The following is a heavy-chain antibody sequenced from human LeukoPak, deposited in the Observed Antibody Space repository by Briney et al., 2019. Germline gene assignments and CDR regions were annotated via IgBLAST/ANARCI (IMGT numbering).Heavy chain of an antibody. CDR3: ARDSVAGTFVGNY. V-gene: IGHV1-2*02. CDR1: GYTFTGYY. D-gene: IGHD6-19*01. CDR2: INPNSGGT. Sequence: SVKVSCKASGYTFTGYYMHWVRQAPGQGLEWMGWINPNSGGTNYAQKFQGRVTMTRDTSISTAYMELSRLRSDDTAVYYCARDSVAGTFVGNYWGQGTLVTVSS. J-gene: IGHJ4*02.